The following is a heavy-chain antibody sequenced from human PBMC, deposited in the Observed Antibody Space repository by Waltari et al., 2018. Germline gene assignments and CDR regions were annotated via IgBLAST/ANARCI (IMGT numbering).Heavy chain of an antibody. CDR3: ARRPRVAAAGPRFDY. Sequence: QVQLVQSGAEVKKPGASVKVSCKASGYTFTGSYMNWVRQAPGQGLEWMGWINPNSGGTNYAQKFQGRVTMTRDTSISTAYMELSRLRSDDTAVYYCARRPRVAAAGPRFDYWGQGTLVTVSS. D-gene: IGHD6-13*01. CDR2: INPNSGGT. J-gene: IGHJ4*02. CDR1: GYTFTGSY. V-gene: IGHV1-2*02.